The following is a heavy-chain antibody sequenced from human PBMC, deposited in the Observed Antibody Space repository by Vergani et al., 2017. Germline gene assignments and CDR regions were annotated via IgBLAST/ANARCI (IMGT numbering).Heavy chain of an antibody. J-gene: IGHJ5*01. CDR3: VRTEYCTEIACNTRFDS. Sequence: EVQLVESGGGSVQSGGSLRLSCVAFGFSFNTYWMHWVRQVPGKGLMWVARIDEYGNRATYGDFETGRFTISRDNAKNTVFLQMNNLRADEAGVYYCVRTEYCTEIACNTRFDSWGQGALVTVSS. V-gene: IGHV3-74*03. CDR1: GFSFNTYW. D-gene: IGHD2-8*02. CDR2: IDEYGNRA.